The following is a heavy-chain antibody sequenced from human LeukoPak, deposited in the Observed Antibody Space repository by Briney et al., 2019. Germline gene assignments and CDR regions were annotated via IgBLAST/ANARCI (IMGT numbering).Heavy chain of an antibody. V-gene: IGHV6-1*01. CDR2: TYYRSKWYN. CDR3: ASQYYDFWSGYWAWFDP. Sequence: SQTLSLTCAISGDSVSSNSAAWNWIRQSPSRGLEWLGRTYYRSKWYNDYAVSVKSRITINPDTSKNQFSLQLNSVTPEDTAVYYCASQYYDFWSGYWAWFDPSGQGTLVTVSS. CDR1: GDSVSSNSAA. J-gene: IGHJ5*02. D-gene: IGHD3-3*01.